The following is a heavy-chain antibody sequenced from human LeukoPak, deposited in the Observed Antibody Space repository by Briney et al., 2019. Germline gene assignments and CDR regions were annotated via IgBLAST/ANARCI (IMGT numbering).Heavy chain of an antibody. Sequence: PSQTLSLTCTVSGGSISSYYWSWIRQPPGKGLEWIGYIYYSGSTNYNPSLKSRVTISVDTSKNQFSLKLSSVTAADTAVYYCARDGIAAAGTNDAFDIWGQGTMATVSS. CDR1: GGSISSYY. J-gene: IGHJ3*02. V-gene: IGHV4-59*01. CDR3: ARDGIAAAGTNDAFDI. D-gene: IGHD6-13*01. CDR2: IYYSGST.